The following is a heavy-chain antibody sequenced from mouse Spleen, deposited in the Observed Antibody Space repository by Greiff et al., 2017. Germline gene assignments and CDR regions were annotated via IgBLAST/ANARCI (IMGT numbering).Heavy chain of an antibody. V-gene: IGHV1-62-2*01. J-gene: IGHJ4*01. D-gene: IGHD2-1*01. CDR3: ARHDYGNYEGDY. CDR2: FYPGSGSI. Sequence: VQVVESGAELVKPGASVKLSCKASGYTFTEYTIHWVKQRSGQGLEWIGWFYPGSGSIKYNEKFKDKATLTADKSSSTVYMELSRLTSEDSAVYFCARHDYGNYEGDYWGQGTSVTVSS. CDR1: GYTFTEYT.